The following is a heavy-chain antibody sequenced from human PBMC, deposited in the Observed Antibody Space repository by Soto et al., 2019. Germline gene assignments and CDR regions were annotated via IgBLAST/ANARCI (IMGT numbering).Heavy chain of an antibody. CDR1: GGTFSSYT. Sequence: GASVKVSCKASGGTFSSYTISWVRHAPGQGLEWMGRIIPILGIANYAQKFQGRVTITADKSTSTAYMELSSLRSEDTAVYYCARRPYVSSTSLLRRGYYFDYWGQGTLVTVSS. J-gene: IGHJ4*02. D-gene: IGHD2-2*01. V-gene: IGHV1-69*02. CDR3: ARRPYVSSTSLLRRGYYFDY. CDR2: IIPILGIA.